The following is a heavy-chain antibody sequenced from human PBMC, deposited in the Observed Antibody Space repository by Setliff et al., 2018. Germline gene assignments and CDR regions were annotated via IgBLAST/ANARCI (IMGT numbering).Heavy chain of an antibody. CDR1: GFTVNDNF. D-gene: IGHD3-22*01. J-gene: IGHJ3*02. Sequence: GGSLRLSCVVSGFTVNDNFMTWVRQSPGRGLEWVSLIYTGGSTHYADSVKGRFTISRDSSKNTMYLQLRSLRADDTAIYYCAKDRKNYYDTSGYPDAFDIWGQGTTVTVSS. V-gene: IGHV3-53*01. CDR2: IYTGGST. CDR3: AKDRKNYYDTSGYPDAFDI.